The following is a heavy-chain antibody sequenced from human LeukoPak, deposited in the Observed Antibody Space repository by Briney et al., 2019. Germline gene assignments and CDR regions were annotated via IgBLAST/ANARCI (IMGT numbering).Heavy chain of an antibody. Sequence: PTETLSLTCTVSGGSISSSRYYWGWIRQPPGKGLEGIGSIYYSGSTYYNPSLKSRVTISVDTSKNQFSLKLSSVTAADTAVYYCARQESMSYCGGDCYDYWGQGTLVTVSS. J-gene: IGHJ4*02. CDR2: IYYSGST. CDR1: GGSISSSRYY. CDR3: ARQESMSYCGGDCYDY. V-gene: IGHV4-39*01. D-gene: IGHD2-21*01.